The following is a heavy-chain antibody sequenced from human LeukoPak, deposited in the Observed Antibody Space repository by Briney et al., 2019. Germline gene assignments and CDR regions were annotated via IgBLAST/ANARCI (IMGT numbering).Heavy chain of an antibody. V-gene: IGHV4-30-4*01. CDR3: ARDERSGTIIGY. D-gene: IGHD1-7*01. Sequence: SETLSLTCTVSGGSISSGDYYWSWIRQPPGKGLEWIGYIYYSGSTYYNPSLKSRVTISVDTSKNQFSLKLSSVTAADTAVYYCARDERSGTIIGYWGQGTLVTVSS. J-gene: IGHJ4*02. CDR1: GGSISSGDYY. CDR2: IYYSGST.